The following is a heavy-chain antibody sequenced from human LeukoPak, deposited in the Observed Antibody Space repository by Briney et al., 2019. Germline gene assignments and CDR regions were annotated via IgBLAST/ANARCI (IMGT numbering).Heavy chain of an antibody. CDR3: AKDYTPNFDWVFDY. D-gene: IGHD3-9*01. CDR2: ISSSSSTI. J-gene: IGHJ4*02. Sequence: PGGSLRLSCAASGFTFSSYNMNWVRQAPGKGLEWVSYISSSSSTIYYADSVKGRFTISRDNSKNTLYLQMNSLRAEDMALYYCAKDYTPNFDWVFDYWGQGTLVTVSS. V-gene: IGHV3-48*01. CDR1: GFTFSSYN.